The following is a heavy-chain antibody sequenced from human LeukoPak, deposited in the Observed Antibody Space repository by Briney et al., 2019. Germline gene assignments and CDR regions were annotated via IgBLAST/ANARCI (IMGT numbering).Heavy chain of an antibody. CDR3: ARHMTTVTTGNWFDP. V-gene: IGHV3-21*01. CDR2: ISSSSSYI. J-gene: IGHJ5*02. CDR1: GFTFSSYE. D-gene: IGHD4-17*01. Sequence: PGGSLRLSCAASGFTFSSYEMNWVRQAPGKGLEWVSSISSSSSYIYYADSVKGRFTISRDNAKNSLYLQMNSLRAEDTAVYYCARHMTTVTTGNWFDPWGQGTLVTVSS.